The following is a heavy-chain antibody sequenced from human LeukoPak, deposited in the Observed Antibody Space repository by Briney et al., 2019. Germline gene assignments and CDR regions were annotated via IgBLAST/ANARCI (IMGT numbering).Heavy chain of an antibody. V-gene: IGHV3-21*01. Sequence: GGSLRLSCAASGFTFSGYHMNWVRQAPGKGLEWVSSISSSSNYIYYAESVKGRFTISRDNAKNSVDLQMNSLRAEDTAVYYCARGLCGGDCYDYWGQGTLVTVSS. D-gene: IGHD2-21*01. J-gene: IGHJ4*02. CDR2: ISSSSNYI. CDR3: ARGLCGGDCYDY. CDR1: GFTFSGYH.